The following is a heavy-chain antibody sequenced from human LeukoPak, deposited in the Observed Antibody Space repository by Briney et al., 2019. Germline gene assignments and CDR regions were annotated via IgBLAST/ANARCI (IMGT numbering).Heavy chain of an antibody. J-gene: IGHJ3*02. D-gene: IGHD2-2*01. CDR1: GGSISSSNW. CDR3: ARPPYCSSSSCFRAFAI. V-gene: IGHV4-4*02. CDR2: IYHSGST. Sequence: SGTLSLTCAVSGGSISSSNWWSWVRQPPGKGLEWIGEIYHSGSTNYNPSLKSRATISVDTSKNQFSLKLNSVTAADTAVYYCARPPYCSSSSCFRAFAIWSHGTLVTVSS.